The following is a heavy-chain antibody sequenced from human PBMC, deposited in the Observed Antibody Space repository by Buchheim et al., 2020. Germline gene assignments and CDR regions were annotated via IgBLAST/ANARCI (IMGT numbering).Heavy chain of an antibody. J-gene: IGHJ4*02. V-gene: IGHV4-30-4*01. D-gene: IGHD2/OR15-2a*01. CDR2: IHYSGNT. CDR3: ARSWAGELGY. Sequence: QVQLQESGPGLVKPSQTLSLTCTVSGGSISSDDYYWSWIRQPPGKGLEWIGYIHYSGNTQYNPSLENRVTISVDTSKNHFSLNMRSATAADTAVYYCARSWAGELGYWGQGTL. CDR1: GGSISSDDYY.